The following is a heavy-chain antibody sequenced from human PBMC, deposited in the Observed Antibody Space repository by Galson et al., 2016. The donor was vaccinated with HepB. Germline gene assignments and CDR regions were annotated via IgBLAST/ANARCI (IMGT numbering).Heavy chain of an antibody. J-gene: IGHJ4*02. CDR1: GFTSDSYA. Sequence: SLRLSCAASGFTSDSYAMSWVRQAPGKGLEWVSSISAGDAGTYYADSVKGRFTVSRDNSKNTLSLQVHSLRGEDTAVYYCAKGRLGSSWFPSSDYWGQGTVVTVSS. D-gene: IGHD6-13*01. CDR3: AKGRLGSSWFPSSDY. CDR2: ISAGDAGT. V-gene: IGHV3-23*01.